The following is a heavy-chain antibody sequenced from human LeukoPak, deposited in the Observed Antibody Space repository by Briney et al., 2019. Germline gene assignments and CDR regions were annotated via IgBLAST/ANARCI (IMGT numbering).Heavy chain of an antibody. D-gene: IGHD6-13*01. Sequence: SETLSLTCAVYGGSFSGYYWSWIRQPPGKGLEWIGEINHSGSTNYNPSLKSRVTISVDTSKNQFSLKLSSVTAADTAVYSCARMGSSWYRPLYFDYWGQGTLVTVSS. CDR2: INHSGST. CDR1: GGSFSGYY. J-gene: IGHJ4*02. V-gene: IGHV4-34*01. CDR3: ARMGSSWYRPLYFDY.